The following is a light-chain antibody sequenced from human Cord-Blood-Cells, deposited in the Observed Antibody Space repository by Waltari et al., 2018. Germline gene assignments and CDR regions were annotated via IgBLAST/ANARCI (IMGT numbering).Light chain of an antibody. V-gene: IGLV2-23*02. Sequence: QSALTQPASVSGSPGQSITISCTGTSSDVGSYNLVSWYQQHPGKAPKLMIYEVSKRPSGVSKRFSGSKSDNTASLTISGLQAEDEADYYCCSYAGSSTYVFGTGTKVTVL. CDR1: SSDVGSYNL. CDR2: EVS. CDR3: CSYAGSSTYV. J-gene: IGLJ1*01.